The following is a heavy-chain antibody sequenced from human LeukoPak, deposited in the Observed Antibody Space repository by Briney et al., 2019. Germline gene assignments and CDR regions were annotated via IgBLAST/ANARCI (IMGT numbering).Heavy chain of an antibody. Sequence: SETLSLTCAVSGGSISSGGYSWSWIRQPPGKGLEWIGYIYHSGSTYYNPSLKSRVTISVDRSKNQFSLKLSSVTAADTAVYYCARGLWYQRLPYYFDYWGQGTLVTVSS. D-gene: IGHD2-2*01. J-gene: IGHJ4*02. CDR2: IYHSGST. CDR1: GGSISSGGYS. CDR3: ARGLWYQRLPYYFDY. V-gene: IGHV4-30-2*01.